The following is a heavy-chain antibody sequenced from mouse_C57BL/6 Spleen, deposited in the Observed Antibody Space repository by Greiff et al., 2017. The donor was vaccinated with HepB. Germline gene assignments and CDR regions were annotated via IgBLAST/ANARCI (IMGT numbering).Heavy chain of an antibody. CDR2: ISYDGSN. Sequence: EVKLQESGPGLVKPSQSLSLTCSVTGYSITSGYYWNWIRQFPGNKPEWMGYISYDGSNNYNPSLKNRISITRDTSKNQFFLKLNSVTTEDTATYYCARDRDYYGTRFAYWGQGTLVTVSA. D-gene: IGHD1-1*01. CDR1: GYSITSGYY. CDR3: ARDRDYYGTRFAY. V-gene: IGHV3-6*01. J-gene: IGHJ3*01.